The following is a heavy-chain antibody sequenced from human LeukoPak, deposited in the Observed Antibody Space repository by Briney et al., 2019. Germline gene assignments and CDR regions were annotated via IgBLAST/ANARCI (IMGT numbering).Heavy chain of an antibody. CDR3: ARVQGHPPNGLDI. Sequence: GGSLRLSCAASGFTFRNYWMSWVRQAPGKGLEWVANIKQDGSEKYYVDSVEGRFIISRDNAKNTLYLQMNSLRADDTAVYYCARVQGHPPNGLDIWGQGTMVTVSS. D-gene: IGHD2-8*01. CDR2: IKQDGSEK. J-gene: IGHJ3*02. V-gene: IGHV3-7*01. CDR1: GFTFRNYW.